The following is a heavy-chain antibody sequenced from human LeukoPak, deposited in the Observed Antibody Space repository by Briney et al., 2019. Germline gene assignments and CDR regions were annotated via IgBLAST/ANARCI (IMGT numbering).Heavy chain of an antibody. J-gene: IGHJ3*02. D-gene: IGHD3-22*01. CDR1: GFTVSSNY. CDR3: ARAVPYYYDSSGYYGQIGAFDI. V-gene: IGHV3-53*01. CDR2: IYSGGST. Sequence: PGGSLRLSCAASGFTVSSNYMSWVRQAPGKGLEWVSVIYSGGSTYYADSVKSRFTIFRDNSKNTLYLQMNSLRAEDTAVYYCARAVPYYYDSSGYYGQIGAFDIWGQGTMVTVSS.